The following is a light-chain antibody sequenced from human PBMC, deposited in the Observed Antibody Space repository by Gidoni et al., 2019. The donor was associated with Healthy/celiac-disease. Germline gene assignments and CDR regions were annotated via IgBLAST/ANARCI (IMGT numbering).Light chain of an antibody. CDR3: QQYGSSPRT. J-gene: IGKJ1*01. CDR2: GAS. V-gene: IGKV3-20*01. CDR1: QSVSSSY. Sequence: NVLTQSPDTLSLSPGERATLSCSASQSVSSSYLAWYQQKPGQAHRLLIYGASSRATGIPDRFSGRASGTDFTLTISRLEPEDFAVYYCQQYGSSPRTFGQGTKVEI.